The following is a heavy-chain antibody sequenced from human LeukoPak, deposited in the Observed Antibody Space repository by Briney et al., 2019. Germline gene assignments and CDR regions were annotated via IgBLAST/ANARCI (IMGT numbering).Heavy chain of an antibody. CDR3: TKRGTEGSGSHMDY. CDR2: ISGRTGAS. D-gene: IGHD3-10*01. J-gene: IGHJ4*02. CDR1: GFIFRDYA. Sequence: GGSLRLSCVGSGFIFRDYAMNWVRQAPGKGLEWVATISGRTGASYYRDSVKGRFTISKDNSENTLYLQMDSLRVEDTALYHCTKRGTEGSGSHMDYWGQGILVTVSS. V-gene: IGHV3-23*01.